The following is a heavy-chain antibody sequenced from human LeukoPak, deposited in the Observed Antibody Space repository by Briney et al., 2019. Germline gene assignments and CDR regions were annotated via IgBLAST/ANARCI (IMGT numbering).Heavy chain of an antibody. CDR3: ATDLDRIYSYLSLLATVTTLRY. J-gene: IGHJ4*02. Sequence: GASVKVSCKASGYTFTSYYMHWVRQAPGQGLEWMGIINPSGGSTSYAQKFQDRVNMTRDMSTSTAYMKLSSLRSEDTAVYYCATDLDRIYSYLSLLATVTTLRYWGQGTLVTVSS. CDR1: GYTFTSYY. CDR2: INPSGGST. V-gene: IGHV1-46*01. D-gene: IGHD4-17*01.